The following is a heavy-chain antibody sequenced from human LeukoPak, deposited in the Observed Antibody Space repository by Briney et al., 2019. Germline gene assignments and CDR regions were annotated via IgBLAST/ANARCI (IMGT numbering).Heavy chain of an antibody. Sequence: PGGSLRLSCAASGFTFSDYAMTWVRQAPGKGLEWVATISGSGVMTYYADSVKGRLTVSGDHSKNTLYLQMSSLAAADTAVYYCAKDRSIGTYYTFDHWGQGTLVTVSS. J-gene: IGHJ4*02. CDR2: ISGSGVMT. D-gene: IGHD1-26*01. CDR3: AKDRSIGTYYTFDH. CDR1: GFTFSDYA. V-gene: IGHV3-23*01.